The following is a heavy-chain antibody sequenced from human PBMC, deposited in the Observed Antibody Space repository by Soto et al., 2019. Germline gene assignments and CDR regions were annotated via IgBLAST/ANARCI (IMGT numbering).Heavy chain of an antibody. V-gene: IGHV1-3*01. CDR3: ARSSSGGNWFDP. Sequence: QVQLLQSGAEVKKPGASVKVSCKASGYSFTTSAIHWVRQAPGQRFEWMGWINAANGYPKYSQKLQGRITITSDTSASTAYMERNSLTSEDTAVYYCARSSSGGNWFDPWGQGTLVTVSS. CDR1: GYSFTTSA. CDR2: INAANGYP. J-gene: IGHJ5*02. D-gene: IGHD3-10*01.